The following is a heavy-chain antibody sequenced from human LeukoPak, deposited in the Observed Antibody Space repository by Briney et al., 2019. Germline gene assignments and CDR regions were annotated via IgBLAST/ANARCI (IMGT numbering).Heavy chain of an antibody. V-gene: IGHV3-33*01. J-gene: IGHJ4*02. CDR3: ARDIGPGDGYNFYY. D-gene: IGHD5-12*01. CDR1: GFTFSSYG. Sequence: TGGSLRLSCAASGFTFSSYGMHWVRQAPGKGLGWVAVMWYDGSNKYYADSVKGRFTISRDNSKNTTYMQKNSLRAEDTAVYYGARDIGPGDGYNFYYWGQGTLVTVSS. CDR2: MWYDGSNK.